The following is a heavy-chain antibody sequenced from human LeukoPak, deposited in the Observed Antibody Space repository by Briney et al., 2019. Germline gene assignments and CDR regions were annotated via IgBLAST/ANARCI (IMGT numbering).Heavy chain of an antibody. CDR3: ARDSPYYYDSSGQMTFDY. V-gene: IGHV1-69*04. CDR1: GYTFTTYG. D-gene: IGHD3-22*01. J-gene: IGHJ4*02. Sequence: SVKVSRKASGYTFTTYGISWVRQAPGQGLEWMGRIIPIFGIANYAQKFQGRVTITADKSTSTAYTELSSLRSEDTAVYYCARDSPYYYDSSGQMTFDYWGQGTLVTVSS. CDR2: IIPIFGIA.